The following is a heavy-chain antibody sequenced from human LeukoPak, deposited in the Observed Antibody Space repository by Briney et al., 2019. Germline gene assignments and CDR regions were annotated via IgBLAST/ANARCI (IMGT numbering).Heavy chain of an antibody. CDR2: IWYDGSNK. CDR1: GFTFSSYG. Sequence: GGSLRLSCAASGFTFSSYGMHWVRQAPGNGLEWVAVIWYDGSNKYYADSVKGRFTISRDNSKNTLYLQMNSLRAEDTAVYYCARDIAYGSGSYYSYSYYYDMDVWGQGTTVTVSS. J-gene: IGHJ6*02. V-gene: IGHV3-33*01. CDR3: ARDIAYGSGSYYSYSYYYDMDV. D-gene: IGHD3-10*01.